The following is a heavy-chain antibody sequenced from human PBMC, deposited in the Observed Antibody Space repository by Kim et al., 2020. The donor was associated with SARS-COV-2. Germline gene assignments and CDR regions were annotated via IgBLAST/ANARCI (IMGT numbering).Heavy chain of an antibody. CDR1: GGSISSYY. J-gene: IGHJ3*02. Sequence: SETLSLTCTVSGGSISSYYWSWIRQPPGKGLEWIGYIYYSGSTNYNPSLKSRVTISVDTSKNQFSLKLSSVTAADTAVYYCARSGDYYYDSSGYRTPRDAFDIWGQGTMVTVSS. CDR2: IYYSGST. CDR3: ARSGDYYYDSSGYRTPRDAFDI. V-gene: IGHV4-59*01. D-gene: IGHD3-22*01.